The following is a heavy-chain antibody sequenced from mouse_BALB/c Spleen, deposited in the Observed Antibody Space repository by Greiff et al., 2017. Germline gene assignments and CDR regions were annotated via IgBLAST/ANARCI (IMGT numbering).Heavy chain of an antibody. J-gene: IGHJ4*01. CDR3: ARQEYYYAMDY. Sequence: DVHLVESGGDLVKPGGSLKLSCAASGFTFSSYGMSWVRQTPDKRLEWVATISSGGSYTYYPDSVKGRFTISRDNAKNTLYLQMSSLKSEDTAMYYCARQEYYYAMDYWGQGTSVTVSS. V-gene: IGHV5-6*01. CDR2: ISSGGSYT. CDR1: GFTFSSYG.